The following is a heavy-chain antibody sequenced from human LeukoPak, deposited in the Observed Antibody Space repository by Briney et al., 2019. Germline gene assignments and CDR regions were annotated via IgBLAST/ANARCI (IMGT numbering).Heavy chain of an antibody. Sequence: HPGGSLRLSCAASGFTVSSNYMSWVRQAPGKGLEWVSGLTRSGGSTYYADSVKGRFTISRDNSKNTLYLQMNSLRAEDTAVYYCANLLYDYIWGSHRYTEGEDHWGQGTLVTVSS. CDR1: GFTVSSNY. J-gene: IGHJ4*02. D-gene: IGHD3-16*02. CDR3: ANLLYDYIWGSHRYTEGEDH. CDR2: LTRSGGST. V-gene: IGHV3-23*01.